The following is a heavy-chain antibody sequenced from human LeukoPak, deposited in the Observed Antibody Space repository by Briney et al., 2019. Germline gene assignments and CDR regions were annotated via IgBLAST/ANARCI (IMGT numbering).Heavy chain of an antibody. Sequence: GRSLRLSCAASGFTFSSYAMHWVRQAPGKGLEWVAVISYDGSNKYYADSVKGRFTISRDNSKNTLYLQMNSLRAEDTAVYYCAKSNYYGSGRPDYWGQGTLVTVSS. CDR1: GFTFSSYA. J-gene: IGHJ4*02. V-gene: IGHV3-30-3*01. CDR3: AKSNYYGSGRPDY. D-gene: IGHD3-10*01. CDR2: ISYDGSNK.